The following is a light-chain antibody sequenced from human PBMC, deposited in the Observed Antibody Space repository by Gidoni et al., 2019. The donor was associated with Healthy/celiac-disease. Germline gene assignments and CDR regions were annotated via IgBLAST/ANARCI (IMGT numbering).Light chain of an antibody. CDR3: GADHGSGSNFSVV. V-gene: IGLV9-49*01. J-gene: IGLJ2*01. CDR2: VGTGGIVG. CDR1: RGYSNYK. Sequence: QPVLTQPPSASASLGPSVTLTCTLSRGYSNYKVDWYQQRPGKGPRFVMRVGTGGIVGSKGDGIPDRFSVLGSGLNRYLTIKNIQEEDESDYHCGADHGSGSNFSVVFGGGTKLTVL.